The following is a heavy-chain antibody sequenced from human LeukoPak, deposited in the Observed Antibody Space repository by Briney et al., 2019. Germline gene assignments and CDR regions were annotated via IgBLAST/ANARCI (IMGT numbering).Heavy chain of an antibody. Sequence: SETLSLTCTVSGGSISSYYWSWIRQPPGKGLEWIGYIYYSGSTNYNPSLKSRVTISVDTSKNQFSLKLSSVTAADTAVYYCAREGESHYGMDVWGQGTTVTVSS. CDR2: IYYSGST. V-gene: IGHV4-59*01. J-gene: IGHJ6*02. D-gene: IGHD3-10*01. CDR3: AREGESHYGMDV. CDR1: GGSISSYY.